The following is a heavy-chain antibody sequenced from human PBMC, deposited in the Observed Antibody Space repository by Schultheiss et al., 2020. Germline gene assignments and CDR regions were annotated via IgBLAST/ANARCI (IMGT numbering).Heavy chain of an antibody. J-gene: IGHJ6*02. D-gene: IGHD3-3*01. CDR1: GGSVSSGRYF. CDR3: ARAPSRSDYYYGMDV. Sequence: SQTLSLTCTVSGGSVSSGRYFWSWVRQPPGKALEWIGYIFYNGSTKCNPSLKSRVTISVDTSKNQFSLKVNSVTAADTAVYYCARAPSRSDYYYGMDVWGQGTTVTVSS. CDR2: IFYNGST. V-gene: IGHV4-61*01.